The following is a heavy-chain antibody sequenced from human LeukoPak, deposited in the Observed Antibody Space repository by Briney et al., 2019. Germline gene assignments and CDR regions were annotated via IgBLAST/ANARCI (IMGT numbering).Heavy chain of an antibody. Sequence: QTLSLACTVSGDSIDSDTYYWSWIRQPPGKALEWLARIDWDDDKYYSTSLKTRLTISKDTSKNQVVLTMTNMDPVDTATYYCARISLTGDHIDYWGQGTLVTVSS. J-gene: IGHJ4*02. CDR1: GDSIDSDTYY. CDR3: ARISLTGDHIDY. D-gene: IGHD1-20*01. V-gene: IGHV2-70*11. CDR2: IDWDDDK.